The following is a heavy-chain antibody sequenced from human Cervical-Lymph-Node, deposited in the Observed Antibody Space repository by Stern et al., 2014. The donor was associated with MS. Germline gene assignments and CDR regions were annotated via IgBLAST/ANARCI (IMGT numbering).Heavy chain of an antibody. D-gene: IGHD3-16*01. CDR3: ARGGMGGNYYYYYGMDV. CDR2: VSGDSGNT. CDR1: GYSFTYYG. V-gene: IGHV1-18*01. Sequence: QVQLVESGAEVKKPGASVKVSCKASGYSFTYYGINWVRQAPGQGLEWMGWVSGDSGNTNSAQKFQGRVTMTTDTSTSTAHMELRGLRSDDTAVYYCARGGMGGNYYYYYGMDVWGQGTTVTVSS. J-gene: IGHJ6*02.